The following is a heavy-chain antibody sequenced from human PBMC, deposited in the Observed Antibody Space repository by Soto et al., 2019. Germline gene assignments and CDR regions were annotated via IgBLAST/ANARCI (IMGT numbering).Heavy chain of an antibody. CDR1: GFTFTRYS. CDR3: ARESEDLTSNFDY. V-gene: IGHV3-21*01. CDR2: ISRTTNYI. J-gene: IGHJ4*02. Sequence: EVQLVESGGGLVKPGGSLRLSCAASGFTFTRYSMNWVRQAPGKGLEWVSSISRTTNYIYYADSMKVRFTVSRDNAKNSVYLEINSLSAEVTAGYYCARESEDLTSNFDYWGQGTLVTVSS.